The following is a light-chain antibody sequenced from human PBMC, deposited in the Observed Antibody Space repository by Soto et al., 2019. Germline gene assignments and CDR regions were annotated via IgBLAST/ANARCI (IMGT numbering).Light chain of an antibody. CDR2: EDN. CDR1: SGDAGAYNL. Sequence: QSALTQPASVSGSPGQSITISCSGSSGDAGAYNLVSWYQQHPGKAPRLIIFEDNKRPSGVSNRFSGSKSANTASLTIAGLQAGDEADYYCCSYAGGNAWVFGGGTKLTVL. CDR3: CSYAGGNAWV. V-gene: IGLV2-23*01. J-gene: IGLJ3*02.